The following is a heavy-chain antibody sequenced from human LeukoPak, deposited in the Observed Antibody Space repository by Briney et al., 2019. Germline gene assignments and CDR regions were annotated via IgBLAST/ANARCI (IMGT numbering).Heavy chain of an antibody. Sequence: PSETLSLTCTVSGGSISSYYWSWIRQPPGKGLEWIGYIYYSGSTNYNPSLKSRVTISVDTFKNQFSLKLSSVTAADTAVYYCATRPLGAGDFDYWGQGTLVTVSS. D-gene: IGHD6-19*01. CDR3: ATRPLGAGDFDY. CDR2: IYYSGST. J-gene: IGHJ4*02. CDR1: GGSISSYY. V-gene: IGHV4-59*01.